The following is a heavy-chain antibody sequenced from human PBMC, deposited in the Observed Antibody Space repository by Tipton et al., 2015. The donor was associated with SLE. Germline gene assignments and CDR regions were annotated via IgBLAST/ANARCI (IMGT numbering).Heavy chain of an antibody. Sequence: SLRLSCGASGFNFEHYSMHWVRQAPGRGLEWVSGVSWNNDRIGYADSVKGRFTISRDSDKKVVYLEMNSLRPEDTGLYYCAKEIDVAAVDAFDIWGQGTMVTVSA. J-gene: IGHJ3*02. D-gene: IGHD6-13*01. CDR3: AKEIDVAAVDAFDI. CDR2: VSWNNDRI. CDR1: GFNFEHYS. V-gene: IGHV3-9*01.